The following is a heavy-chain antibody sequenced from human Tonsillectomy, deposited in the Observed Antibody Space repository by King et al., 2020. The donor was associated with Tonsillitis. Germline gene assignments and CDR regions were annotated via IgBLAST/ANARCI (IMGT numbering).Heavy chain of an antibody. Sequence: VQLVESGGGLVQPGGSLRLSCAASAFTFNIYAMTWVRQAPGKGLEWVSTISGSGASTYYSDSVQGRVTISRDNSQNPLYLRMNSLRAEDTAIYYCAQEADGDFSFGYWGQGTLVTVSS. D-gene: IGHD4-17*01. CDR2: ISGSGAST. CDR1: AFTFNIYA. V-gene: IGHV3-23*04. J-gene: IGHJ4*02. CDR3: AQEADGDFSFGY.